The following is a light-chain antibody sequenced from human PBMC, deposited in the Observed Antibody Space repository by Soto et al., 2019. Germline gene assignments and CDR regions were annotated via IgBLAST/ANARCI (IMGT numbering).Light chain of an antibody. CDR1: QTTSGKY. J-gene: IGKJ5*01. CDR2: GAS. Sequence: EIVLTQSPGTLSLSPGECATLSCRTSQTTSGKYLAWYQQGPGLAPRLLVYGASRRATGIPDRFRGSGSGTEFTLTISGREPEDFAVYFCQHYGSSPPVTFGQGTRLEIK. V-gene: IGKV3-20*01. CDR3: QHYGSSPPVT.